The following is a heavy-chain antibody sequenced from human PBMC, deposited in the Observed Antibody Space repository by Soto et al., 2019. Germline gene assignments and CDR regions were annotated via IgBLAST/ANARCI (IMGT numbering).Heavy chain of an antibody. D-gene: IGHD3-22*01. V-gene: IGHV1-18*04. CDR1: GYTFTSYG. Sequence: ASVKVSCKXSGYTFTSYGISWVRQAPGQGLEWMGWISAYNGNTNYAQKLQGRVTMTTDTSTSTAYMELRSLRSDDTAVYYCARDRSDYYDSSGYYWDDAFDIWGQGTMVTVSS. J-gene: IGHJ3*02. CDR2: ISAYNGNT. CDR3: ARDRSDYYDSSGYYWDDAFDI.